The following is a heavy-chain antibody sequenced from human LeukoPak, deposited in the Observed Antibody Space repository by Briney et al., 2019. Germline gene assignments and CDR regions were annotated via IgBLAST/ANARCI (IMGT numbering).Heavy chain of an antibody. Sequence: GGSLRLSCAASGFTFSSYDMHWVRQATGKGLEWVSAIGTAGDTYYPGSVRGRFTISRENAKNSLYLQMNSLRAGDTAVNYCARGSPDDYGDYDAFDIWGQGTMVTVSS. V-gene: IGHV3-13*01. CDR2: IGTAGDT. J-gene: IGHJ3*02. CDR1: GFTFSSYD. CDR3: ARGSPDDYGDYDAFDI. D-gene: IGHD4-17*01.